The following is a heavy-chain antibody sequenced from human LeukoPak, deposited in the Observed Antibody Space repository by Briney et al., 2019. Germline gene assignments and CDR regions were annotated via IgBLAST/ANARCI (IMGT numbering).Heavy chain of an antibody. Sequence: SETLSLTCAVYGGSFSGYYWSWIRQPPGKGLEWIGEINHSGSTNYNPSLKSQVTISVDTSKNQSSLKLSSVTAADTAVYYCAVNYYDSSGYRFWGQGTLVTVSS. CDR2: INHSGST. D-gene: IGHD3-22*01. V-gene: IGHV4-34*01. CDR1: GGSFSGYY. J-gene: IGHJ4*02. CDR3: AVNYYDSSGYRF.